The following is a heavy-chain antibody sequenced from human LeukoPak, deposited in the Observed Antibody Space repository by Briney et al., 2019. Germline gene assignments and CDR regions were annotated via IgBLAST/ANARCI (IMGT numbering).Heavy chain of an antibody. CDR3: GRGYGDRPPPDH. D-gene: IGHD4-17*01. Sequence: GGSLRLSCAASGFIFSVNSMSWVRQAPGKGLEWVSTISSDSSRMSYSDSVKGRFTISRDDATASVYLQVNSLSAEDTAVYYCGRGYGDRPPPDHWGQGTLVSVSS. V-gene: IGHV3-21*01. CDR1: GFIFSVNS. CDR2: ISSDSSRM. J-gene: IGHJ4*02.